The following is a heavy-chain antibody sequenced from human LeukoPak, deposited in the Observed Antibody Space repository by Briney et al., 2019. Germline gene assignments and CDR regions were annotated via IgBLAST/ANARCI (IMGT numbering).Heavy chain of an antibody. D-gene: IGHD2-2*01. V-gene: IGHV3-74*01. CDR2: IYIDGSTT. CDR1: GFTISTYW. CDR3: ARGASARQDS. J-gene: IGHJ4*02. Sequence: PGGSLRLSCAASGFTISTYWRHWIRQSPGKGLVWVSRIYIDGSTTNYADSERGVSTIFSATTKNMPYLQMDGLRADDTAVYYCARGASARQDSWGQGTLVTVSS.